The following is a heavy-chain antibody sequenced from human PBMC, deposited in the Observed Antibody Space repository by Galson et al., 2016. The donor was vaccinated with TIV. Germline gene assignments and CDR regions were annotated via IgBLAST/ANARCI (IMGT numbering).Heavy chain of an antibody. CDR2: VSHSGST. J-gene: IGHJ6*02. V-gene: IGHV4-4*02. D-gene: IGHD2-2*01. CDR3: AREIRSTHPRYYGMDV. CDR1: GGSISSNNW. Sequence: ETLSLTCAVSGGSISSNNWWSWVRQAPGKGLEWIGEVSHSGSTSSNPSLKSRVLISIDKSKNHFSLKLSSVTAADTAVYYCAREIRSTHPRYYGMDVWGQGTTVTVSS.